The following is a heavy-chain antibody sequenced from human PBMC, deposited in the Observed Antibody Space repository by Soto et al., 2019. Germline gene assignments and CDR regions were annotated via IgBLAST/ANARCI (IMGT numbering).Heavy chain of an antibody. CDR2: ISHDGSKK. CDR3: AKDWRGSPGGFHY. D-gene: IGHD3-16*01. J-gene: IGHJ4*02. Sequence: GGSLRLSCAASGFTFSSYGMHWVRQAPGKGLEWVAVISHDGSKKYYADSVKGRFTISRDNSKNALSLQMNSLRAEDTAMYYCAKDWRGSPGGFHYWGQGALVTVSS. V-gene: IGHV3-30*18. CDR1: GFTFSSYG.